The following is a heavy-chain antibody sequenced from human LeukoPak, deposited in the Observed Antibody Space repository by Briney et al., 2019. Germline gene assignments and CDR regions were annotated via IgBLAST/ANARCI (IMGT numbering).Heavy chain of an antibody. V-gene: IGHV3-66*01. J-gene: IGHJ4*02. CDR1: GFTVSSDY. CDR2: IYSGGST. D-gene: IGHD6-19*01. Sequence: PGGSLRLSCAASGFTVSSDYMSWVRQAPGKGLEWVSVIYSGGSTYYADSVKGRFTISRDNSKNTLYLQMNSLRAEDTAVYYCARDLLDSSGWYGDFDYWGQGTLVTVSS. CDR3: ARDLLDSSGWYGDFDY.